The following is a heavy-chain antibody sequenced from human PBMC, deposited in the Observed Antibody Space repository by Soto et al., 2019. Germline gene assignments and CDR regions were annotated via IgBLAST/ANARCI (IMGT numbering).Heavy chain of an antibody. J-gene: IGHJ4*02. CDR3: ARLEGLATISYYFDF. Sequence: SDALSLNYCSSAYTITNPKYYLRSIHPPPGKGLEWVGSIYYRGNAYYNPSLQTRVTISLDKSRSQFSLKLNSVTAADSAVYFCARLEGLATISYYFDFWGPGALVTVSS. D-gene: IGHD3-9*01. CDR1: AYTITNPKYY. V-gene: IGHV4-39*01. CDR2: IYYRGNA.